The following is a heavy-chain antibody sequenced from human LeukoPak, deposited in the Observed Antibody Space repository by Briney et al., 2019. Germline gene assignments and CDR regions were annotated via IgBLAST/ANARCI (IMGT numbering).Heavy chain of an antibody. Sequence: SVTVSCKASGGTFSSYAISWVRQATGQGLEWMGGIIPIFGTANYAQKFQGRVTITADKSTSTAYMELSSLRSEDTAVYYCARGVVVTATPAEYFQHWGQGTLVTVSS. J-gene: IGHJ1*01. V-gene: IGHV1-69*06. CDR3: ARGVVVTATPAEYFQH. CDR1: GGTFSSYA. D-gene: IGHD2-21*02. CDR2: IIPIFGTA.